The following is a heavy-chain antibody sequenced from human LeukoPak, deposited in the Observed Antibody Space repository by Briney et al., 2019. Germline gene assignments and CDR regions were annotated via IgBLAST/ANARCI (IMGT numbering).Heavy chain of an antibody. Sequence: SETLSLTCAVYGGFFSGYYWSWIRQPPGKGLEWVGEINHSGSTNYNPSLKSRVTISVDTSKDQFSLKLSSVTAADTAVYYCARRGVTYVPYVYYYYGMDVWGQGTTVTVSS. J-gene: IGHJ6*02. D-gene: IGHD2-21*02. CDR2: INHSGST. CDR1: GGFFSGYY. V-gene: IGHV4-34*01. CDR3: ARRGVTYVPYVYYYYGMDV.